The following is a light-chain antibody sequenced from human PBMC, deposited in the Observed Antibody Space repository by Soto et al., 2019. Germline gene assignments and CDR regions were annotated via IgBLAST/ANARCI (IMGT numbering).Light chain of an antibody. V-gene: IGLV2-23*02. CDR1: SSDVGSYNL. Sequence: QSVLTQPASVSGAPGQSITISCTGTSSDVGSYNLVSWYQQRPGKAPKLMIYEVSKRPSGVSNRFSGSKSGNTASLPISGLQAEDEAYYYCCSYAGSSTFYVFGTGTKVTVL. CDR2: EVS. J-gene: IGLJ1*01. CDR3: CSYAGSSTFYV.